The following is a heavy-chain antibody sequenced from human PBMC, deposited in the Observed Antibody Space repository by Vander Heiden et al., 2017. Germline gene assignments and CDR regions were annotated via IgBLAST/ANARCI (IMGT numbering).Heavy chain of an antibody. Sequence: QVQLVESGGGVVQPGRSLRLSCAASGFTFSSYGMTWFRQAPGKGLEWVAVIWYDGSNKYYADSVKGRFTISRDNSKNTLYLQMNSLRAEDTAVYYCARDRQECGENRYFDYWGQGTLVTVSS. V-gene: IGHV3-33*01. CDR3: ARDRQECGENRYFDY. D-gene: IGHD3-10*01. CDR1: GFTFSSYG. CDR2: IWYDGSNK. J-gene: IGHJ4*02.